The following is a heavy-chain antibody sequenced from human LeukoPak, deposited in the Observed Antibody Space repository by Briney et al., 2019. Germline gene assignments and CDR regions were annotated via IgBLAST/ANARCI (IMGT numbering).Heavy chain of an antibody. V-gene: IGHV4-4*07. D-gene: IGHD5-18*01. CDR1: GGSISSYY. CDR3: ARVGASYGTSFFYYYYMDV. J-gene: IGHJ6*03. CDR2: IYTSGST. Sequence: NPSETLSLTCTVSGGSISSYYWSWIRQPAGKGLEWIGRIYTSGSTNYNPSLKSRVIMSVDTSKNQFSLKLSSVTAADTAVYYCARVGASYGTSFFYYYYMDVWGKGTTVTVSS.